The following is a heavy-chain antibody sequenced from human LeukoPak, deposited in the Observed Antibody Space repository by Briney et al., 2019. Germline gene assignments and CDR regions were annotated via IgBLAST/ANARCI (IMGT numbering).Heavy chain of an antibody. J-gene: IGHJ4*02. V-gene: IGHV3-7*01. CDR3: VRHTRRSPGDY. D-gene: IGHD1-26*01. CDR1: GFTFSSYW. CDR2: IRDDGSDK. Sequence: GSLRLSCAASGFTFSSYWMTWVRQAPGKGLEWMANIRDDGSDKYYVDSVKGRFTISRDNAQNTLLLQMDSLRVEDTAVYYCVRHTRRSPGDYWGQGTLVTVST.